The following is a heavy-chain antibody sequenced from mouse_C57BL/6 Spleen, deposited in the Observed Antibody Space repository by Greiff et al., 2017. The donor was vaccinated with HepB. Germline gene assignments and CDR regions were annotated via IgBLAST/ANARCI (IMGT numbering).Heavy chain of an antibody. V-gene: IGHV2-6-1*01. D-gene: IGHD2-3*01. Sequence: QVQLKESGPGLVAPSQSLSITCTVSGFSLTSYGVHWVRQPPGKGLEWLVVIWSDGSTTYNSALKSRLSISKDNSKSHVFLKMNSLQTDDTAMYYCARHEGFYDGYPYAMDYWGQGTSVTVSS. CDR1: GFSLTSYG. CDR2: IWSDGST. J-gene: IGHJ4*01. CDR3: ARHEGFYDGYPYAMDY.